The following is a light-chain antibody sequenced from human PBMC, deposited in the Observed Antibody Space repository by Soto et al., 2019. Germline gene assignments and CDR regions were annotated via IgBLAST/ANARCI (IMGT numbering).Light chain of an antibody. CDR3: QQYGSSPLT. Sequence: EIVLAQSPGTLSLSPGQRATLSCRASQSVSRDYVAWYQHKPGQAPRLLIYAASSRPSGIPDRFGGSGSGTDFTLTISRLEPEDFALYYCQQYGSSPLTFGGGTRVEFK. CDR1: QSVSRDY. J-gene: IGKJ4*01. V-gene: IGKV3-20*01. CDR2: AAS.